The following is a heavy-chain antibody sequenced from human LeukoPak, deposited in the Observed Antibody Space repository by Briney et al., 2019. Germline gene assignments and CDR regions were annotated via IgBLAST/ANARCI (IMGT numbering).Heavy chain of an antibody. D-gene: IGHD4-17*01. CDR2: IYYSGST. Sequence: PSETLSLTCTVSGGSISSYYWSWLRQPPGKGLEWIGYIYYSGSTNYNPSLKSRVTISVDTSKNQFSLKLSSVTAADTAVYYCARAEVTIYSHWYFDLWGRGTLVTVSS. CDR1: GGSISSYY. CDR3: ARAEVTIYSHWYFDL. V-gene: IGHV4-59*01. J-gene: IGHJ2*01.